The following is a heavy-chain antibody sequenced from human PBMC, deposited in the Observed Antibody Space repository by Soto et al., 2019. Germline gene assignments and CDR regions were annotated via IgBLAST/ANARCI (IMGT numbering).Heavy chain of an antibody. V-gene: IGHV4-34*01. D-gene: IGHD3-16*01. Sequence: PSETLSLTCAVYGGSFSGYYWIWIRQPPGKGLEWIGEINHSGSTNYNPSLKSRVTISVDTSKNQFSLKLSSVTAADTAVYYCARAGGSRGYYFDYWGQGTLVTVSS. J-gene: IGHJ4*02. CDR1: GGSFSGYY. CDR2: INHSGST. CDR3: ARAGGSRGYYFDY.